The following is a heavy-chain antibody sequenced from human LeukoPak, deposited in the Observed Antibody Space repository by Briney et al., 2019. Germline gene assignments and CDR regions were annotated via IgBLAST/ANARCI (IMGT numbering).Heavy chain of an antibody. D-gene: IGHD6-19*01. V-gene: IGHV3-30*02. CDR3: ACIVVAKESYLDY. Sequence: PGGSLRLSCAASGFTFSSYGMHWVRQAPGKGLEWVAFIRYDGSNKYYADSVKGRFTISRDNSENTLYLQMNSLRAEDTAVYYCACIVVAKESYLDYWGQGTLVTVSS. J-gene: IGHJ4*02. CDR2: IRYDGSNK. CDR1: GFTFSSYG.